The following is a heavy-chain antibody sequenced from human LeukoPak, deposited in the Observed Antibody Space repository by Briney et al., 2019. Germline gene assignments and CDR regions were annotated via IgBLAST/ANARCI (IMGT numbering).Heavy chain of an antibody. D-gene: IGHD4-17*01. Sequence: PSETLSLTCTVSGGSISSSSYYWGWIRQPPGKGLEWIGSIYYSGSTYYNPSLKSRVTISVDTSKNQFSLKLSSVTAADTAVYYCAVMTTVTIFDYWGQGTLVTVSS. CDR2: IYYSGST. CDR3: AVMTTVTIFDY. CDR1: GGSISSSSYY. V-gene: IGHV4-39*01. J-gene: IGHJ4*02.